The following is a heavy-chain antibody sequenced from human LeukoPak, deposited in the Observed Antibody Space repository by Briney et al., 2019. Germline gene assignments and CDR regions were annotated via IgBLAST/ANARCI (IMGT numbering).Heavy chain of an antibody. CDR2: INHSGST. D-gene: IGHD3-9*01. J-gene: IGHJ4*02. V-gene: IGHV4-34*01. Sequence: PSETLSLTCAVYGGSFSGYYWSWIRQPPGKGLEWIGEINHSGSTNYNPSLKSRVTISVDTSKNQFSLKLSSVTAADTAVYYCARRRYDILTGYSNFDYWGQGTLVTVSS. CDR1: GGSFSGYY. CDR3: ARRRYDILTGYSNFDY.